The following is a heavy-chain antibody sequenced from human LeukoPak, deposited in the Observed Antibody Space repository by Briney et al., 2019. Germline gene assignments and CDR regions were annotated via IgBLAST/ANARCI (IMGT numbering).Heavy chain of an antibody. CDR1: GYTFIGYY. J-gene: IGHJ5*02. CDR3: ARASFWESPINWFDP. D-gene: IGHD3-16*01. Sequence: ASVKVSCKTSGYTFIGYYMHWVRQAPGQGLEWMGWINPKNGGANYAPSFQGRVTMTRDRSISTVYMELTRLTSDDTAVFYCARASFWESPINWFDPWGQGTLVTVPS. V-gene: IGHV1-2*07. CDR2: INPKNGGA.